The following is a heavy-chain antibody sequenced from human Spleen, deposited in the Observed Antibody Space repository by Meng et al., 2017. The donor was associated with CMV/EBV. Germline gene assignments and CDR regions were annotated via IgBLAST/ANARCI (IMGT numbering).Heavy chain of an antibody. CDR3: ARIERRRILKYCGSDCSTTDY. J-gene: IGHJ4*02. D-gene: IGHD2-21*02. CDR2: IYHSEST. V-gene: IGHV4-4*02. Sequence: SGNLWTWVRKVTGKGLEWIGEIYHSESTNYNPSLKSRVTISVDKFKNQFSLKLGSVTAADTAVYYCARIERRRILKYCGSDCSTTDYWGQGTLVTVSS. CDR1: SGNL.